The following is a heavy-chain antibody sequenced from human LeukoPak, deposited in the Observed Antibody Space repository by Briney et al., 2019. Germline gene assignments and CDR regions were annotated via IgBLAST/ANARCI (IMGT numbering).Heavy chain of an antibody. V-gene: IGHV3-21*01. J-gene: IGHJ4*02. Sequence: GGSLRLSCAASGFAFSSYSMNWVRQAPGKGLEWVSSISSDSRYIFYAEPVKGRFTISRDNAENSLYLQMNSLRVEDTAVYYCARFETVAAKPFEYWGQGTLVTVS. CDR3: ARFETVAAKPFEY. D-gene: IGHD6-19*01. CDR2: ISSDSRYI. CDR1: GFAFSSYS.